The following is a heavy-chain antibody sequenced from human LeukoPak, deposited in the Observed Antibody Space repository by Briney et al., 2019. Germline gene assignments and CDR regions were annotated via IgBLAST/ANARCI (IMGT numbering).Heavy chain of an antibody. CDR2: ISRKGGST. V-gene: IGHV3-64*01. CDR3: ARDAEYCTNGVCSLGLYYFDY. Sequence: PGGSLRLSCAASGFTFSSYAMHWVRQPAGKGLEYVSAISRKGGSTYYANSVKGRFTISRDNSKNTLYLQMGSLRAEDMAVYYCARDAEYCTNGVCSLGLYYFDYWGQGTLVTVSS. J-gene: IGHJ4*02. CDR1: GFTFSSYA. D-gene: IGHD2-8*01.